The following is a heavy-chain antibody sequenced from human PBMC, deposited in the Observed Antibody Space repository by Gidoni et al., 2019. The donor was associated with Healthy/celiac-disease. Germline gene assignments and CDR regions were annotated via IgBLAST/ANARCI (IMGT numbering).Heavy chain of an antibody. CDR3: ARGSYGDYFDY. D-gene: IGHD1-26*01. V-gene: IGHV3-53*04. CDR1: WFTVSSNY. CDR2: IYSGGST. J-gene: IGHJ4*02. Sequence: EVQLVESGGGLVEPGGSLRLTCAPSWFTVSSNYISWVSQAPGKGLEWVSVIYSGGSTYYADSVKGRFTISRHNSKNTLYLQMNSLRAEDTAVYYCARGSYGDYFDYWGQGTLVTVSS.